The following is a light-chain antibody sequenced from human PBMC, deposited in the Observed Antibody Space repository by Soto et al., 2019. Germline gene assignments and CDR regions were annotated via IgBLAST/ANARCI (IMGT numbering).Light chain of an antibody. J-gene: IGKJ4*01. CDR1: QSVSSK. V-gene: IGKV3-15*01. CDR3: QQYNDWPPA. Sequence: ETVMTQSPATLSLSPGERATLSCRASQSVSSKLVWYQNKPGQAPRFLIYGASTRATGIPARFRGSGCGTEFTLTIDSLQSEDVAVYDCQQYNDWPPAFGGGTKVEIK. CDR2: GAS.